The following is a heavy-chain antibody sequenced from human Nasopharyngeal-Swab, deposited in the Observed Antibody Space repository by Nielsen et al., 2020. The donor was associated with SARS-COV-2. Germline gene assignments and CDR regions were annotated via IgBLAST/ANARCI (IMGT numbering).Heavy chain of an antibody. D-gene: IGHD1-26*01. Sequence: ASVKVSCKASGYTFNNYGISWVRQAPGQGLEWMAWIRVYNGDTKYAQNFPGRVTVTTDAITTTAYMELRSLRSDDTAVYYCARVPVYSGTYYGFDIWGQGTVVKVSS. CDR3: ARVPVYSGTYYGFDI. CDR2: IRVYNGDT. CDR1: GYTFNNYG. V-gene: IGHV1-18*01. J-gene: IGHJ3*02.